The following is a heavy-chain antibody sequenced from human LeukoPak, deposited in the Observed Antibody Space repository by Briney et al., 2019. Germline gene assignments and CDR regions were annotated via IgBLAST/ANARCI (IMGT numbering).Heavy chain of an antibody. CDR2: FDPENGEI. J-gene: IGHJ4*02. CDR3: ARVLDSSGYY. V-gene: IGHV1-24*01. D-gene: IGHD6-19*01. Sequence: GSVKVSCKVSGYTLTELSIHWVRQAPGKGLEWMGGFDPENGEIIYAQKFQGRVTMTRDTSTSTVYMELSSLRSEDTAVYYCARVLDSSGYYWGQGTLVTVSS. CDR1: GYTLTELS.